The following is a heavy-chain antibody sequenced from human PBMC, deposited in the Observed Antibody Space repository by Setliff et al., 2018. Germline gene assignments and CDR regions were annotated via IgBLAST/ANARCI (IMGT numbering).Heavy chain of an antibody. D-gene: IGHD2-2*01. J-gene: IGHJ4*02. Sequence: ASVKVSCKTSGYTFTNYGITWVRQAPGQGLEWMGWINNYSFKTNYPQKFLGRVTVTTDTSTGTAYMELGSLTSDDTAIYYCLRLVRYCTTTSCQGASGAELWGQGTLVTVSS. CDR1: GYTFTNYG. V-gene: IGHV1-18*01. CDR3: LRLVRYCTTTSCQGASGAEL. CDR2: INNYSFKT.